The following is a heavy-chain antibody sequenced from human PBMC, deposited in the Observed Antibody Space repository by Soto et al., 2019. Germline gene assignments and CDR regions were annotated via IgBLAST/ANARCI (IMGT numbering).Heavy chain of an antibody. CDR1: GGSFSGYY. V-gene: IGHV4-34*01. CDR2: INHSGST. Sequence: QVQLQQWGAGLLKPSETLSLTCAVYGGSFSGYYWSWIRQPPGKGLEWIGEINHSGSTNYNPSLKCRVTISVDTSKNQCSLKLSSVTAADTAVYYCARVDPPNYYGSGSYYNPQGYFDYWGQGTLVTVSS. CDR3: ARVDPPNYYGSGSYYNPQGYFDY. J-gene: IGHJ4*02. D-gene: IGHD3-10*01.